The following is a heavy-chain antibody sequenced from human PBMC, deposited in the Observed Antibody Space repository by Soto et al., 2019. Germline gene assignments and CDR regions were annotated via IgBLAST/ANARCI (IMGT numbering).Heavy chain of an antibody. V-gene: IGHV3-30-3*01. CDR2: ISYDGSNK. D-gene: IGHD5-12*01. CDR3: ARDKYSGYDGPSY. CDR1: GFTFSSYA. J-gene: IGHJ4*02. Sequence: VGSLRLSCAASGFTFSSYAMHWVRQAPGKGLEWVAVISYDGSNKYYADSVKGRFTISRDNSKNTLYLQMNSLRAEDTAVYYCARDKYSGYDGPSYWGQGTLVTVSS.